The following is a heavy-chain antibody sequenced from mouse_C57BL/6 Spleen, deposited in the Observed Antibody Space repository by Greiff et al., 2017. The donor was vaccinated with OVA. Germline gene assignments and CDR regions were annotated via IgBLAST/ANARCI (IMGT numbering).Heavy chain of an antibody. CDR2: ISNGGGST. D-gene: IGHD2-1*01. J-gene: IGHJ1*03. V-gene: IGHV5-12*01. Sequence: DVKLVESGGGLVQPGGSLKLSCAASGFTFSDYYMYWVRQTPEKRLEWVAYISNGGGSTYYPDTVKGRFTISRDNAKNTLYLQMSRLKSEDTAMYYCARLEQGYGNSGWYFDVCGTGTTVTVSS. CDR1: GFTFSDYY. CDR3: ARLEQGYGNSGWYFDV.